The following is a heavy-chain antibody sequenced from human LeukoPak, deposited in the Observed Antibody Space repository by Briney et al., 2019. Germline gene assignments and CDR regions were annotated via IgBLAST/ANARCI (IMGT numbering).Heavy chain of an antibody. CDR2: IIPIFGTA. V-gene: IGHV1-69*05. J-gene: IGHJ5*02. CDR1: GYTFASYG. CDR3: ARCAKGNWFDP. Sequence: GASVKVSCKASGYTFASYGISWVRQAPGQGLEWMGGIIPIFGTANYAQKFQGRVTITTDESTSTAYMELSSLRSEDTAVYYCARCAKGNWFDPWGQGTLVTVSS.